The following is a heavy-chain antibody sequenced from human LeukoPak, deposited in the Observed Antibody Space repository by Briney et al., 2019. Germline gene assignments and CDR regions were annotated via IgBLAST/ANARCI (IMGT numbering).Heavy chain of an antibody. V-gene: IGHV3-9*01. Sequence: GRSLRLSCAASGFTFDDYAMHWVRQAPGKGLEWVSGISWNSGSIGYADSVKGRFTISRDNAKNSLYLQMNSLRAEDTALYYCAKTSSSWEFDYWGQGTLVTVSS. D-gene: IGHD6-13*01. CDR1: GFTFDDYA. CDR2: ISWNSGSI. J-gene: IGHJ4*02. CDR3: AKTSSSWEFDY.